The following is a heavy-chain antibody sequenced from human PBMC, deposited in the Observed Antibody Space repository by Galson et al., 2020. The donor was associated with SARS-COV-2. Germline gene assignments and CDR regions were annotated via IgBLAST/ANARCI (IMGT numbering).Heavy chain of an antibody. CDR1: GYTFTSYA. Sequence: SVKVSCKASGYTFTSYAMHWVHQAPGQRLEWMGWINAGNGNTKYSQKFQGRVTITRDTSASTAYMELSSLRSEDTAVYYCARRGIAVAGTADFFEYYYYGMDVWGQGTTVTVSS. V-gene: IGHV1-3*01. CDR2: INAGNGNT. CDR3: ARRGIAVAGTADFFEYYYYGMDV. D-gene: IGHD6-19*01. J-gene: IGHJ6*02.